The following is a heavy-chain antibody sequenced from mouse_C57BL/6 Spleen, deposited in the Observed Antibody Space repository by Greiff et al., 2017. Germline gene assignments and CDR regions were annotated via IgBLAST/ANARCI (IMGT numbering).Heavy chain of an antibody. Sequence: VQLQQSGAELVKPGASVKISCKASGYAFSSYWMNWVKQRPGTGLEWIGQIYPGDGDTNYNGKFKGKATLTADKSSSTAYMQLSSLTSEDSAVYFCARYDGYYWYFDVWGTGTTVTVSS. CDR1: GYAFSSYW. V-gene: IGHV1-80*01. J-gene: IGHJ1*03. D-gene: IGHD2-3*01. CDR2: IYPGDGDT. CDR3: ARYDGYYWYFDV.